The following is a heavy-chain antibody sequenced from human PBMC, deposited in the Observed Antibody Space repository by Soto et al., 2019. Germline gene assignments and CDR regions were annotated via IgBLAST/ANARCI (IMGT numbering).Heavy chain of an antibody. CDR1: EFTFNTYW. V-gene: IGHV3-7*05. D-gene: IGHD3-22*01. CDR2: IKDDGSEK. CDR3: ARDWGTPGRGSAVGYSYHYGLAV. Sequence: EVQLVESGGGLVQPGGSLRLSCLASEFTFNTYWMNWVRQAPGRGLEWVANIKDDGSEKNYVDSVKGRFTISRDNAKNSLYLQMHSRRGEDTAVYFCARDWGTPGRGSAVGYSYHYGLAVWGQGPTVTVSS. J-gene: IGHJ6*02.